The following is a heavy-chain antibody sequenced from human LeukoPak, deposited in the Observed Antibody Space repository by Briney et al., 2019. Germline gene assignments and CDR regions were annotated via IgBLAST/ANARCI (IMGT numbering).Heavy chain of an antibody. CDR3: AKGRGGYSYGLLDY. CDR2: ISGSGGST. V-gene: IGHV3-23*01. D-gene: IGHD5-18*01. J-gene: IGHJ4*02. CDR1: GFTFSSYA. Sequence: PGGSLRLSCAASGFTFSSYAMSWVRQAPGKGLEWVSAISGSGGSTYYADSVKGRFTISRDNSKNTLYLQMNSLRAEDPAVYYCAKGRGGYSYGLLDYWGQGTLVTVSS.